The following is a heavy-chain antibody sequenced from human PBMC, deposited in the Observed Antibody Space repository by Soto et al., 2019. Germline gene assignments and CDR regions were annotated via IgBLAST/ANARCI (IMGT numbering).Heavy chain of an antibody. V-gene: IGHV5-51*01. Sequence: GESLKIPCKGSGYSFTSYWIGWVRQMPGKGLEWMGIIYPGDSDTRYSPSFQGQVTISADKSISTAYLQWSSLKASDTAMYYCARHVGSSSSRMGAFDIWGQGTMVTVSS. CDR1: GYSFTSYW. CDR2: IYPGDSDT. J-gene: IGHJ3*02. CDR3: ARHVGSSSSRMGAFDI. D-gene: IGHD6-6*01.